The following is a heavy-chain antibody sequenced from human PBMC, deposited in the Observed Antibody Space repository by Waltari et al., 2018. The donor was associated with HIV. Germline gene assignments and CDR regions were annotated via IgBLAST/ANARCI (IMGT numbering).Heavy chain of an antibody. D-gene: IGHD1-26*01. CDR2: IKSKTDGGTT. CDR3: RYGIVRTTDY. V-gene: IGHV3-15*01. CDR1: GFTFNNAW. J-gene: IGHJ4*02. Sequence: EVQLVESGGGLVKPGGSLSLSCAASGFTFNNAWMNWVRQAPGKGLEWVGRIKSKTDGGTTDYAAPVKGRFTISRDDSKNTVNLQMNSLKAEDTAVYFCRYGIVRTTDYWGQGTLVTVSS.